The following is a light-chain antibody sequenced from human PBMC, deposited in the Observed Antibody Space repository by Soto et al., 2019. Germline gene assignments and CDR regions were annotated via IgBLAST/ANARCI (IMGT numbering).Light chain of an antibody. CDR2: EVS. J-gene: IGLJ2*01. CDR1: SSDVGGYNY. CDR3: SSYTRSSALV. Sequence: QSALTQPAYVSGSRGQSITISCTGSSSDVGGYNYVSWYQNHPGTAPKLMIYEVSNRPSGVSNRFSGSKSGNTASLTISGLQAEDAADYYCSSYTRSSALVFGGGTKVTVL. V-gene: IGLV2-14*01.